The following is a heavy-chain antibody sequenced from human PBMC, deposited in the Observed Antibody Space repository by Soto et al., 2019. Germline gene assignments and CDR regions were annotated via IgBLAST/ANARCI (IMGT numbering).Heavy chain of an antibody. Sequence: EVQLVESGGGLVQPGGSLRLSCVDSGFTFSSYWMSWVRQAPVKGLEWVGNIKQDGSEENYVDSVKGRFTISRDNAKNSMYLKMNSLRVEDTAVYYCERIAASGRGWDVWGQGTTVVVSS. CDR2: IKQDGSEE. V-gene: IGHV3-7*01. J-gene: IGHJ6*02. D-gene: IGHD6-13*01. CDR3: ERIAASGRGWDV. CDR1: GFTFSSYW.